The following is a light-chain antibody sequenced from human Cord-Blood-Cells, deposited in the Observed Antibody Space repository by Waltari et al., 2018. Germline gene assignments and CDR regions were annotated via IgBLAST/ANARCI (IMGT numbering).Light chain of an antibody. J-gene: IGKJ1*01. CDR1: QSVSSN. Sequence: EIVMTQSPATLSVSPGERATLSCRASQSVSSNLAWYQQQPGQAPRLLIYGASTRATGIPARFSGSGSETEFTLTISSLQSEDFAVYYCQQYNNWPRPFGQGTKVEIK. CDR2: GAS. V-gene: IGKV3-15*01. CDR3: QQYNNWPRP.